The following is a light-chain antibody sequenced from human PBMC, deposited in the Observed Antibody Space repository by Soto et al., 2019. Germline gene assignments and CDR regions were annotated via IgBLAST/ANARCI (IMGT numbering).Light chain of an antibody. J-gene: IGKJ1*01. CDR3: HQYNNWPPWT. V-gene: IGKV3-15*01. CDR2: GAS. Sequence: EVVVTQSPATLSVSPGERATLSCRASRRISRNLAWYQQKPGQAPRLLIYGASTRATGIPARFSGSGSETEFTLTISNLQSEDFAVYYCHQYNNWPPWTFGQGNKVEIK. CDR1: RRISRN.